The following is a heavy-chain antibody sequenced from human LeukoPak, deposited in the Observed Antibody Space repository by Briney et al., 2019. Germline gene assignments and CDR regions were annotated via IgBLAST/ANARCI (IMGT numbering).Heavy chain of an antibody. CDR3: AKDGYSSRYFDY. Sequence: PGGSLRLSCAASGFTFSSYGMHWVRQAPGKGLEWVAFIRYDGSNKYYADSVKGRFTISRDNSKNTLYLQMNSLRAEDTAVYYCAKDGYSSRYFDYWGQGTLVTVSS. D-gene: IGHD1-26*01. J-gene: IGHJ4*02. CDR1: GFTFSSYG. V-gene: IGHV3-30*02. CDR2: IRYDGSNK.